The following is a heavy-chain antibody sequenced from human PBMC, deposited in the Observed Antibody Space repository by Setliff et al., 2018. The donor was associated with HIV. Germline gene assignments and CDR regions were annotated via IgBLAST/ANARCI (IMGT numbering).Heavy chain of an antibody. Sequence: SETLSLTCTVSGGSISSGSYYWSWIRQPAGKVLEWIGYIYHSGSAIYNPSLNSRVIISADRSKNQFSLKVNSVTAADTAVYYCVRVPDYWGPGTLVTVSS. CDR3: VRVPDY. J-gene: IGHJ4*02. V-gene: IGHV4-61*10. CDR2: IYHSGSA. CDR1: GGSISSGSYY.